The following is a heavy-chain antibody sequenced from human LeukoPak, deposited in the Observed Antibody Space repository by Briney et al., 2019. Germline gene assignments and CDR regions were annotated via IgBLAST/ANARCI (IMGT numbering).Heavy chain of an antibody. CDR1: GYTFTSYD. D-gene: IGHD6-6*01. CDR3: ARIQSRIIAARPGNPAFDY. V-gene: IGHV1-18*01. J-gene: IGHJ4*02. Sequence: ASVKVSCKASGYTFTSYDISWVRQAPGEGLEWMGWISTYNDNTHYAQKLQGRVTMTTDTSTSTVYMELKSLRSDDTAVYYCARIQSRIIAARPGNPAFDYWGRGTLVTVSS. CDR2: ISTYNDNT.